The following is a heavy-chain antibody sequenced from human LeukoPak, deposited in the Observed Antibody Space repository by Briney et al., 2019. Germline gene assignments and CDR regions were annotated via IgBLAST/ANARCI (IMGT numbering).Heavy chain of an antibody. Sequence: GGSLRLSCAASGFPFSSYGMHWVRQAPGKGLEWVAVISYDGSNKYYADSVKGRFTISRDNSKNTLYLQMNSLRAEDTAVYYCAKGRRYCSGGSCYPGYFDYWGQGTLVTVSS. J-gene: IGHJ4*02. CDR2: ISYDGSNK. CDR3: AKGRRYCSGGSCYPGYFDY. D-gene: IGHD2-15*01. CDR1: GFPFSSYG. V-gene: IGHV3-30*18.